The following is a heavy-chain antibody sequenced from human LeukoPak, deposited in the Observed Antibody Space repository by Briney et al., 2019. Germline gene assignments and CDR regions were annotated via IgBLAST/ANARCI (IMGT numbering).Heavy chain of an antibody. V-gene: IGHV3-7*01. J-gene: IGHJ4*02. CDR1: GFTFSSYW. CDR3: ARVMVGVIGLDY. Sequence: PGGSLRLSCAASGFTFSSYWMSWARQAPGKGLEWVANINQDGSEKYSVASVKGRFIISRDNAKNSLSLQMSILRAEDTAVYYCARVMVGVIGLDYWGQGALVTVSS. CDR2: INQDGSEK. D-gene: IGHD1-26*01.